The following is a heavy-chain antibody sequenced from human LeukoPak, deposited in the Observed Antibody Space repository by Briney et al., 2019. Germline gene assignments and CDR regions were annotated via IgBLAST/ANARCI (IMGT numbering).Heavy chain of an antibody. CDR1: GYTFTSFG. J-gene: IGHJ4*02. CDR3: ARDLGLDTTMISFDY. Sequence: ASVKVSCKASGYTFTSFGISWVRQAPGQGPEWMGWISAYNGNTNYVQKFQGRVTMTTDTSTNTAYMELRSLTSDDTAVYYCARDLGLDTTMISFDYWGQGTVVTVSS. CDR2: ISAYNGNT. D-gene: IGHD5-18*01. V-gene: IGHV1-18*01.